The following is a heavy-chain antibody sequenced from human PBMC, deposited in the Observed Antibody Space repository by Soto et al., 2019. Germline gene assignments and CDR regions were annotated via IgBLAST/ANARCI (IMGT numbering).Heavy chain of an antibody. V-gene: IGHV1-46*01. CDR3: ARALSGGYDAFDI. D-gene: IGHD3-22*01. CDR1: GYRFTSYY. Sequence: GASVEVSCKASGYRFTSYYMHWVRQAPGQGLEWMGIINPSGGSTSYAQKFQGRVTMTRDTSTSTVYMELSSLRSEDTAVYYCARALSGGYDAFDIWGQGTMVTVSS. CDR2: INPSGGST. J-gene: IGHJ3*02.